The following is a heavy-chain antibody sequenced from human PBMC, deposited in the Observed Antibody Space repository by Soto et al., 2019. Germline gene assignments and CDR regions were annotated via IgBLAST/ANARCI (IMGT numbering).Heavy chain of an antibody. J-gene: IGHJ5*02. Sequence: SETLSLTCAVSGGSISSGGYSWSWIRQPPGKGLEWIGHIYYSGSTNYSPSLKSRVTISIDTSKRQFSLKLRSVTAADTAVYYCARVGSGSYYDFNWFDPWGQGKVVTVSS. D-gene: IGHD1-26*01. CDR3: ARVGSGSYYDFNWFDP. V-gene: IGHV4-61*08. CDR2: IYYSGST. CDR1: GGSISSGGYS.